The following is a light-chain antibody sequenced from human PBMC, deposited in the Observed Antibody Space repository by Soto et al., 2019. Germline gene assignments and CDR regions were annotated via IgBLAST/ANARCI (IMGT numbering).Light chain of an antibody. CDR3: QTGGTGGDVV. Sequence: QLVLTQSPSASASLGASVKLTCTLSSGHSTYAIAWHQQQPEKGPRYLMKLNSDGRHSKGDGIPDRFSGTSSGAERYLTISSLQSEDEADYYCQTGGTGGDVVFGGGTKLTVL. J-gene: IGLJ2*01. CDR2: LNSDGRH. V-gene: IGLV4-69*01. CDR1: SGHSTYA.